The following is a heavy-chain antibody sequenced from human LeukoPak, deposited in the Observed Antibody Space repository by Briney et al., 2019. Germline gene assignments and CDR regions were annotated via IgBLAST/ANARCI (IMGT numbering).Heavy chain of an antibody. J-gene: IGHJ4*02. CDR3: ARQSPLDLYFDY. CDR2: IWYDGSNK. Sequence: GGSLRLSCAASGFTFNTYWISWVRQAPGKGLEWVAVIWYDGSNKFHADSAKGRFTVSRDNSKNTLYLQMNSLRAEDTAVFYCARQSPLDLYFDYWGQGTLVTVSS. D-gene: IGHD1-1*01. V-gene: IGHV3-33*08. CDR1: GFTFNTYW.